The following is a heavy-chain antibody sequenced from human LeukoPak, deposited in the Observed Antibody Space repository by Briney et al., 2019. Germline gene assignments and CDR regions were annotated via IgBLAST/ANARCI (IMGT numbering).Heavy chain of an antibody. CDR3: ARALGKDIVVVPAASSYWYFDL. Sequence: GGSLRLSCAASGFTFSSYSMNWVRQAPGKGLEWVSSISSSSSYIYYADSVNGRFTISRDNAKNSLYLQMNSLRAEDTAVYYCARALGKDIVVVPAASSYWYFDLWGRGTLVTVSS. CDR2: ISSSSSYI. CDR1: GFTFSSYS. V-gene: IGHV3-21*01. D-gene: IGHD2-2*01. J-gene: IGHJ2*01.